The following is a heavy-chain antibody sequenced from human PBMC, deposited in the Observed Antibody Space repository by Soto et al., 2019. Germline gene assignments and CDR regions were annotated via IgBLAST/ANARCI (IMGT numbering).Heavy chain of an antibody. CDR3: AKGSEVARQELDY. CDR2: ISSDGSDK. J-gene: IGHJ4*02. CDR1: GFTFSNFG. V-gene: IGHV3-30*18. D-gene: IGHD2-15*01. Sequence: QVQLVESGGGVVQPGRSLRLSCAASGFTFSNFGMHWVRQAPGKGLEWVAAISSDGSDKYYSESVKGRFTISRDNSKNTLFLQMNSLRVEDTAVYYCAKGSEVARQELDYWGQGTLVTVFS.